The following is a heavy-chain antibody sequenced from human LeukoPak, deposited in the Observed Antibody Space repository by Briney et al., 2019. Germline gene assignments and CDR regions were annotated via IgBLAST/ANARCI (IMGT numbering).Heavy chain of an antibody. J-gene: IGHJ6*04. Sequence: SETLSLTCAVYGGSFSGYYWSWIRQPPGKGLEWIGEINHSGSTNYNPSLKSRVTISVDTSKNQFSLKLSSVTAADTAVYYCARRGPGNYYGSGYVWGKGTTVTISS. V-gene: IGHV4-34*01. D-gene: IGHD3-10*01. CDR1: GGSFSGYY. CDR3: ARRGPGNYYGSGYV. CDR2: INHSGST.